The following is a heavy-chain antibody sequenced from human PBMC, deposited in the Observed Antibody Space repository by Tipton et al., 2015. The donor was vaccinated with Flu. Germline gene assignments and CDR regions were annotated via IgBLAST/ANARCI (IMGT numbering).Heavy chain of an antibody. CDR2: ISSSSSYI. V-gene: IGHV3-21*01. CDR1: GFTFSSYS. J-gene: IGHJ5*02. Sequence: SLRLSCAASGFTFSSYSMNWVRQAPGKGPEWVSSISSSSSYIYYADSVKGRFTISRDNAKNSLYLQMNSLRAEDTAVYYCARGSTYYDFWSGLDWFDPWGQGTLVPVSS. D-gene: IGHD3-3*01. CDR3: ARGSTYYDFWSGLDWFDP.